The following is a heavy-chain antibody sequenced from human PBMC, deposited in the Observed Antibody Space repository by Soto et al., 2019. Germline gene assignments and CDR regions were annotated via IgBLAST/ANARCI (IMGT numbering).Heavy chain of an antibody. D-gene: IGHD5-12*01. Sequence: GGSLRLSCAASGFTFSSYAMSWVRKDPGKGLEWVSVISGSGGSTNYADSVKGGFTISRDNSKNTLYLQMNSLRAEYTAVYYCAKSVRGMATEGLFDYWGQGTLVTVSS. CDR1: GFTFSSYA. CDR2: ISGSGGST. CDR3: AKSVRGMATEGLFDY. V-gene: IGHV3-23*01. J-gene: IGHJ4*02.